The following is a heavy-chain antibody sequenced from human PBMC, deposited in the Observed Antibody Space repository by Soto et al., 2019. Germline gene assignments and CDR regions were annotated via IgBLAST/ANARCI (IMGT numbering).Heavy chain of an antibody. D-gene: IGHD3-3*01. Sequence: QITLNESGPTVVRPTETLTLTCRFSGFSLTTSGVGVSWIRQSPGKAPEWLALIYWDDDKRYSASLKSRLTITKDNSKNQVVLRVSNLDPTDTATYYGAHIVLRAVFGLVTTTAIYFAFWGQGTPVAASS. V-gene: IGHV2-5*02. CDR1: GFSLTTSGVG. J-gene: IGHJ4*02. CDR3: AHIVLRAVFGLVTTTAIYFAF. CDR2: IYWDDDK.